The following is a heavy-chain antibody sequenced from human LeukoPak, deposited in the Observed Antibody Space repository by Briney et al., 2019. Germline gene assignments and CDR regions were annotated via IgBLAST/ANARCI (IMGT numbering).Heavy chain of an antibody. J-gene: IGHJ4*02. CDR1: GFTFDDYG. Sequence: RTGGSLRLSCAASGFTFDDYGMSWVRQAPGKGLEWVSGINWNGGSTGYADSVKGRFTISRDNAKNSLYLQMNSLRAEDTAVYYCARDAHYDFWSGYYSTWPLGYWGQGTLVTVSS. CDR2: INWNGGST. V-gene: IGHV3-20*04. D-gene: IGHD3-3*01. CDR3: ARDAHYDFWSGYYSTWPLGY.